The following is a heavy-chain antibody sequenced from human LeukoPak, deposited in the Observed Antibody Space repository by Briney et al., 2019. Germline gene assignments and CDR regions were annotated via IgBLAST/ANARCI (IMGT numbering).Heavy chain of an antibody. Sequence: GGSLKLSCAASGFTFRSCAMSWVRQAPGKGLEWVLAISGSGTSTYYADSVKGRFTISRDNSKNTLYLQMNSLRAEDTAVYYCEGTYYYDSGDDYWGQGTLVTVSS. CDR1: GFTFRSCA. J-gene: IGHJ4*02. D-gene: IGHD3-22*01. V-gene: IGHV3-23*01. CDR3: EGTYYYDSGDDY. CDR2: ISGSGTST.